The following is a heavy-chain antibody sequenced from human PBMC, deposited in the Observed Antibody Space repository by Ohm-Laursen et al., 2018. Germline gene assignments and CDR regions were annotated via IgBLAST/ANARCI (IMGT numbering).Heavy chain of an antibody. CDR3: AILSGGATTYFAFDI. Sequence: SLRLSCAASGFTFDEYAMHWVRQAPGKGLEWVSGISWNRGSIGYADSVKGRFTISRDNAKNSLYLQMNSLRAEDTALYSCAILSGGATTYFAFDIWGQGTMVTVSS. CDR1: GFTFDEYA. J-gene: IGHJ3*02. D-gene: IGHD1-26*01. V-gene: IGHV3-9*01. CDR2: ISWNRGSI.